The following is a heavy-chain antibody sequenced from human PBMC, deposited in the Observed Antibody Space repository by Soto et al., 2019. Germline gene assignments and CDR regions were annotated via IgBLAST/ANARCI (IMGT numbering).Heavy chain of an antibody. CDR1: GFTFGDYW. CDR3: ARDVYEILGRVVRRLDS. D-gene: IGHD2-8*01. V-gene: IGHV3-7*03. Sequence: RLSCAASGFTFGDYWMTWVRQAPGKGLEWVANLKRDGRERYYVDSVKGRFSVSRDNAKNSLNLQMNNLRPEDTAVYYCARDVYEILGRVVRRLDSWGQGTLVTVSS. J-gene: IGHJ4*02. CDR2: LKRDGRER.